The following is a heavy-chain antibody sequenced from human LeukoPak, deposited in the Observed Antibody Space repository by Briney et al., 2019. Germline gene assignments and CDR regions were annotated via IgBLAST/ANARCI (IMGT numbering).Heavy chain of an antibody. J-gene: IGHJ5*02. V-gene: IGHV3-30*01. Sequence: GGSLRLSCAASGFTFSSYAMHWVGQAPGKGLEWVAVISYDGSNKYYADSVKGRFTISRDNSKNTLYLQMNSLRAEDTAVYYCARTRERYSYDAWFDPWGQGTLVTVSS. CDR3: ARTRERYSYDAWFDP. CDR1: GFTFSSYA. D-gene: IGHD5-18*01. CDR2: ISYDGSNK.